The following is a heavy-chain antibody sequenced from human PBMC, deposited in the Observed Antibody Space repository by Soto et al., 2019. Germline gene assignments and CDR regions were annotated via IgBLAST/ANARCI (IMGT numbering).Heavy chain of an antibody. CDR2: ISGSGGST. Sequence: PXGSLLLSCAASGFTFSSYAMSWVRQAPGKGLEWVSAISGSGGSTYYADSVKGRFTISRDNSKNTLYLQMNSLRAEDTAVYYCAKSWGGIVVVTAPSDYWGQGTLVTVSS. V-gene: IGHV3-23*01. CDR1: GFTFSSYA. CDR3: AKSWGGIVVVTAPSDY. J-gene: IGHJ4*02. D-gene: IGHD2-21*02.